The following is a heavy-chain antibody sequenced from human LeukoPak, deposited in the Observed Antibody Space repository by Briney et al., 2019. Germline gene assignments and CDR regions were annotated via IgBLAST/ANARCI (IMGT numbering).Heavy chain of an antibody. CDR1: GYTFTSYA. V-gene: IGHV1-3*01. J-gene: IGHJ6*02. D-gene: IGHD3-3*01. CDR3: ARDQGSLDYDFRSGLDV. Sequence: ASVKVSCKASGYTFTSYAMHWVRQAPGQRLEWMGWINAGNGNTKYSQKFQGRVTMTRDTSTSTVYMELSSLRSEDTAVYYCARDQGSLDYDFRSGLDVWGQGTTVTVSS. CDR2: INAGNGNT.